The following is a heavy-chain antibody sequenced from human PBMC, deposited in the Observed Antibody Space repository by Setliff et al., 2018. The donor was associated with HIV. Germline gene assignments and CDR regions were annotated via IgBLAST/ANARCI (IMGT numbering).Heavy chain of an antibody. J-gene: IGHJ6*03. CDR2: IYTNENT. CDR1: SGSISSYY. D-gene: IGHD2-2*01. Sequence: PSETLSLTCTVSSGSISSYYWSWIRQPPGKGLEWIGHIYTNENTNYNPSLKSRVTISVDTSKNQFPLRLSSVTAADTGVYYCARHRDPPGTSWIFYYYYMDLWGGGTTVTVSS. V-gene: IGHV4-59*08. CDR3: ARHRDPPGTSWIFYYYYMDL.